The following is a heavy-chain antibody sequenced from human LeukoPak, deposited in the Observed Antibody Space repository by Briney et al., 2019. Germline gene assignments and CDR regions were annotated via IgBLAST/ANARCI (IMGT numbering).Heavy chain of an antibody. CDR1: GFTFSSYS. D-gene: IGHD2-2*01. V-gene: IGHV3-48*01. CDR3: ARDGCSSTSCTYDAFDI. Sequence: GGSLSLSCAASGFTFSSYSMNWVRQAPGKGLEWVSYISSSSSTIYYADSVKGRFTISRDNAKNSLYLQMNSLRAEDTAVDYGARDGCSSTSCTYDAFDIWGQGTMVTVSS. CDR2: ISSSSSTI. J-gene: IGHJ3*02.